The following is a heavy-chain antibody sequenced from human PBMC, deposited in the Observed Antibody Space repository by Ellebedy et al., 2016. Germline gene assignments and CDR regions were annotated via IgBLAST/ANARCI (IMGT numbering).Heavy chain of an antibody. D-gene: IGHD3-10*01. V-gene: IGHV1-18*01. CDR2: ISAYNGNT. CDR3: ARDGPYGSGSPRRRYFDY. Sequence: ASVKVSCXASGYPFTGYYIHWVRQAPGQGLEWMGWISAYNGNTNYAQKLQGRVTMTTDTSTSTAYMELRSLRSDDTAVYYCARDGPYGSGSPRRRYFDYWGQGTLVTVSS. CDR1: GYPFTGYY. J-gene: IGHJ4*02.